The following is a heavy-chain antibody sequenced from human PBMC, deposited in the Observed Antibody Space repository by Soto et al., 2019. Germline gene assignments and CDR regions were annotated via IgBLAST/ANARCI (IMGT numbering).Heavy chain of an antibody. J-gene: IGHJ4*02. V-gene: IGHV3-7*03. D-gene: IGHD3-10*01. CDR1: GFTFSSFW. Sequence: GGSLRLSCAASGFTFSSFWMSWVCQAPGKGLAWVANIKTDGNETHYVDSVKGRFTISRDNPKTSLFLQMNSLRVEATALYFCTSDRYPRFYHGSGSYPYYWGRGT. CDR3: TSDRYPRFYHGSGSYPYY. CDR2: IKTDGNET.